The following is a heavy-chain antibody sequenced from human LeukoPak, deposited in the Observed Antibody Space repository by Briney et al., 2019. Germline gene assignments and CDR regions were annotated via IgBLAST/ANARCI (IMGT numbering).Heavy chain of an antibody. V-gene: IGHV4-61*02. D-gene: IGHD6-13*01. CDR2: IYNSGGT. J-gene: IGHJ3*02. CDR1: GGSISSGSYY. Sequence: SETLSLTCTVSGGSISSGSYYWSWNRQPAGKGLEWIGRIYNSGGTNYNPSLKIRVTISVDTSKNQFSLKLSSVTAADTAVYYCARDSSSWYGGAFDIWGQGTMVTVSS. CDR3: ARDSSSWYGGAFDI.